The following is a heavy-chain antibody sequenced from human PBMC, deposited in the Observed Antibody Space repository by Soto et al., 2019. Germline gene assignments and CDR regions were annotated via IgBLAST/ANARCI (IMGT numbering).Heavy chain of an antibody. CDR3: AKDKVCSSTSCYLDY. V-gene: IGHV3-23*01. Sequence: GGSLRLSCAASGFTFSSYAMSWVRQAPGKGLEWVSAISGSGGSTYYADSVKGRFTISRDNSKNTPYLQMNSLRAEDTAVYYCAKDKVCSSTSCYLDYWGQGTLVTVSS. J-gene: IGHJ4*02. CDR1: GFTFSSYA. CDR2: ISGSGGST. D-gene: IGHD2-2*01.